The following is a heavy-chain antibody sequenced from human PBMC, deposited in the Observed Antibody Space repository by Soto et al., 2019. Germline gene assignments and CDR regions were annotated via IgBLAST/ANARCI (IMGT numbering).Heavy chain of an antibody. CDR3: ASNGKQQLVSHDAFDI. CDR2: IIPIFGTA. CDR1: GGTFSSYA. Sequence: SVKVSCKASGGTFSSYAISWVRQAPGQGLEWMGGIIPIFGTANYAQKFQGRVTITADESTSTAYMELSSLRSEDTAVYYCASNGKQQLVSHDAFDIWGQGTMVTVSS. J-gene: IGHJ3*02. V-gene: IGHV1-69*13. D-gene: IGHD6-13*01.